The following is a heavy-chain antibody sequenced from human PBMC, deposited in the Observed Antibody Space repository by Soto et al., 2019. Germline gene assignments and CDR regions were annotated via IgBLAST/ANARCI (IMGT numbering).Heavy chain of an antibody. Sequence: GGSLRLSCAASGLTVRTNYMSWVRQAPGKGLEWVSVIYSGGSTYYADSVKGRFTISRHNSKNTLYLQMNSLRAEDTAVYYCASSSYDILTGPSDYWGQGTLVTVSS. V-gene: IGHV3-53*04. CDR1: GLTVRTNY. CDR2: IYSGGST. CDR3: ASSSYDILTGPSDY. J-gene: IGHJ4*02. D-gene: IGHD3-9*01.